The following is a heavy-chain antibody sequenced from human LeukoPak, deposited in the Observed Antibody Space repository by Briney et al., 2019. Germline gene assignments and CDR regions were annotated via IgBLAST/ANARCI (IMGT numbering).Heavy chain of an antibody. CDR3: VRDQDRKYGQYYYMHV. CDR2: IIPIFGTA. Sequence: EASVKVSCKASGGTFSSYAISWVRQAPGQGLEWMGGIIPIFGTANYAQKFQGRVTITAVESTSTAYMELSSLISEDTAVYDGVRDQDRKYGQYYYMHVWDKGTTVTVSS. D-gene: IGHD4-17*01. J-gene: IGHJ6*03. V-gene: IGHV1-69*13. CDR1: GGTFSSYA.